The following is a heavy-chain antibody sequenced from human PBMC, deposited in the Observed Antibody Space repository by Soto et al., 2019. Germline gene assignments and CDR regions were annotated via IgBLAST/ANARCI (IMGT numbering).Heavy chain of an antibody. D-gene: IGHD3-3*01. CDR3: ARGTYYDFWSGYGQYYYYGMDV. J-gene: IGHJ6*02. Sequence: TETLSLTCTVSGGAISRYYWSWVRQPPGKGLEWIGYIYYSGSTNSNPSRKSRVTISVDTSKIQFSLKLSSVTAAGTAVYYCARGTYYDFWSGYGQYYYYGMDVWGQGTTVT. CDR1: GGAISRYY. V-gene: IGHV4-59*01. CDR2: IYYSGST.